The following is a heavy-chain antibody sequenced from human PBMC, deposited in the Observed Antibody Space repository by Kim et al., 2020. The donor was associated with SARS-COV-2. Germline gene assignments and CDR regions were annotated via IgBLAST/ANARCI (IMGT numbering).Heavy chain of an antibody. V-gene: IGHV4-31*03. D-gene: IGHD3-3*01. CDR2: IYYSGST. CDR3: ARAGITIFGVVPPVG. Sequence: SETLSLTCTVSGGSISSGGYYWSWIRQHPGKGLEWIGYIYYSGSTYYNPSLKSRVTISVDTSKNQFSLKLSSVTAADTAVYYCARAGITIFGVVPPVGWGQGTLVTVPS. J-gene: IGHJ4*02. CDR1: GGSISSGGYY.